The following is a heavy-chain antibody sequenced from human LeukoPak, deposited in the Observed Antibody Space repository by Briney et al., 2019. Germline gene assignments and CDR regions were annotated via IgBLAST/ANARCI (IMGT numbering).Heavy chain of an antibody. V-gene: IGHV3-48*03. CDR3: AKGGPDGYNYFDY. J-gene: IGHJ4*02. CDR2: ISSSGSTT. D-gene: IGHD5-24*01. CDR1: GFTFSK. Sequence: GGSLRLSCAASGFTFSKMNWVRQAPGKGLEWVSYISSSGSTTYYADSVKGRFTISRDNAKNSLYLQMNSLRAEDTAVYYCAKGGPDGYNYFDYWGQGTLVTVSS.